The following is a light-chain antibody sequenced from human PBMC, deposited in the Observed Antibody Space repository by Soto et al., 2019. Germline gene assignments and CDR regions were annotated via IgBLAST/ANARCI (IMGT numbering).Light chain of an antibody. CDR3: QSYDSGNRGV. CDR2: EDS. CDR1: SGSVSSNY. Sequence: NFMLTQPQSVSESPGKTVTISCTGSSGSVSSNYVQWYQKRPVRAPTTVIYEDSRRPSGVPERFSGSVDSSSNSASLTISGVKPEDEADYYCQSYDSGNRGVFGGGTKLTVL. V-gene: IGLV6-57*02. J-gene: IGLJ2*01.